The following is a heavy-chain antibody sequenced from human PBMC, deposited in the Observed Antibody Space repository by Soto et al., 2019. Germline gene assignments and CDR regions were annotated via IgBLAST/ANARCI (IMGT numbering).Heavy chain of an antibody. CDR2: VSGYSGHS. CDR1: NETLTTYG. J-gene: IGHJ6*02. CDR3: ARDSSSSGYYYGMDV. V-gene: IGHV1-18*01. D-gene: IGHD6-6*01. Sequence: QVHLVQSGAEVKKPGASVKVSCKASNETLTTYGISWVRQAPGPGLEWMGWVSGYSGHSSSAQEFQDRVIMTTDTSTNTADMELRSLTSDDSAVYFCARDSSSSGYYYGMDVWGPGTMVTVSS.